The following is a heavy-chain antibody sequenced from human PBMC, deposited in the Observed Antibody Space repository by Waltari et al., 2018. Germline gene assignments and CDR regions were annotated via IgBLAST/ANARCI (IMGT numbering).Heavy chain of an antibody. V-gene: IGHV3-72*01. CDR3: TRVQGGVITALDI. CDR1: GFPFSDYY. CDR2: SRNKDHNYAT. D-gene: IGHD3-16*02. Sequence: EVQLVESGGGLVQPGGSLRLSCAASGFPFSDYYMDWVRQAPGKGLEGLGRSRNKDHNYATEYAASVKGRIIISRDESKNSLFLQMNSLKSEDTAVYYCTRVQGGVITALDIWGQGTMVTVSS. J-gene: IGHJ3*02.